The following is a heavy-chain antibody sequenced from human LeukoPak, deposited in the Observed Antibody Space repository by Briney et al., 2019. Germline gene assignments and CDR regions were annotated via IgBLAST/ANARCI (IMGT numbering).Heavy chain of an antibody. CDR3: AKTTVTSEEYYYYYMDV. J-gene: IGHJ6*03. CDR1: GYTFTSYG. CDR2: IVTYNGNT. D-gene: IGHD4-11*01. Sequence: ASVKASCKTSGYTFTSYGVSWVRQAPGQGLEWMGWIVTYNGNTYYSQKFQGRVTMTTDTSTSTAYLELRSLRSDDTAVYYCAKTTVTSEEYYYYYMDVWGKGTTVTVSS. V-gene: IGHV1-18*01.